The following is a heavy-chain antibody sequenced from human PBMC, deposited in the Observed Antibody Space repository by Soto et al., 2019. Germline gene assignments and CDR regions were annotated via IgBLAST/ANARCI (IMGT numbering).Heavy chain of an antibody. V-gene: IGHV1-58*01. Sequence: QMQLVQSGPEVKKPGTSVKVSCKASGFTFTSSAVQWVRQARGQRLEWIGWIVVGSGNTNYAQKFQERVTITRDMSTRTAYMELSSLRSEDTAVYYCATPSRDGYNWDYWGQGTLVTVSS. J-gene: IGHJ4*02. CDR3: ATPSRDGYNWDY. CDR1: GFTFTSSA. D-gene: IGHD5-12*01. CDR2: IVVGSGNT.